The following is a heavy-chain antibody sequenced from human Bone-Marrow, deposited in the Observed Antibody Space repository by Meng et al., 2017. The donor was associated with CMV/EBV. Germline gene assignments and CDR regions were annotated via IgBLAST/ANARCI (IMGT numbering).Heavy chain of an antibody. D-gene: IGHD2-15*01. CDR1: GFTFSSKW. Sequence: GGSLRLSCAASGFTFSSKWTHWVRQAPGKGLVWVSRINSDGSSSSYADSVKGRFTISRDNAKNTLYLQMNSLRAEDTAVYYCARHQGSPHFDYWGQGTLVTVYS. J-gene: IGHJ4*02. V-gene: IGHV3-74*01. CDR2: INSDGSSS. CDR3: ARHQGSPHFDY.